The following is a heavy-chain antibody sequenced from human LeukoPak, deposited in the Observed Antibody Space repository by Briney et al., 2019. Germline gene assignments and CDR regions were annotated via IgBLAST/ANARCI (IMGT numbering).Heavy chain of an antibody. CDR3: ARPHDSSSPNGGDDY. D-gene: IGHD6-6*01. Sequence: PSETLSLTCTVSGGSISSSSYYWGWIRQPPGKGLEWIGSIYYSGSTYYNPSLKSRVTISVDTSKNQFSLKLSSVTAADTAVYYCARPHDSSSPNGGDDYWGQGTLVTVSS. V-gene: IGHV4-39*01. CDR1: GGSISSSSYY. J-gene: IGHJ4*02. CDR2: IYYSGST.